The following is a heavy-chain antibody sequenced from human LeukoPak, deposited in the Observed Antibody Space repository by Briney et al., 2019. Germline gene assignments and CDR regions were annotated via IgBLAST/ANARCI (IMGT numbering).Heavy chain of an antibody. D-gene: IGHD3-10*01. V-gene: IGHV3-23*01. CDR2: IGVSDAST. Sequence: GGSLKLSCVISGFTFSRYAVHWVRQAPGKGLEWVSGIGVSDASTYYADSVKGRFSVSRDTSKNTLYLQMNSLRAEDTAMYYCAKRSGPGSPTSFGSWGQGTVVTVSS. CDR1: GFTFSRYA. J-gene: IGHJ4*01. CDR3: AKRSGPGSPTSFGS.